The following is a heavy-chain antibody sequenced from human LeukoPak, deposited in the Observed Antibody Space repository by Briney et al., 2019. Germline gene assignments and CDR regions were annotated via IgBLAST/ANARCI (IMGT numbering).Heavy chain of an antibody. D-gene: IGHD3-10*01. J-gene: IGHJ4*02. CDR1: GFTFSTFS. CDR2: ISGSSSDI. V-gene: IGHV3-21*01. CDR3: ARDPTVYGQPGF. Sequence: GGSLRLSCAASGFTFSTFSMTWVRQAPGKGLEWVSSISGSSSDIYYVDSVKGRFTISRDNAKNSLYLQMNSLRAEDTAVYYCARDPTVYGQPGFWGQGTLVTASS.